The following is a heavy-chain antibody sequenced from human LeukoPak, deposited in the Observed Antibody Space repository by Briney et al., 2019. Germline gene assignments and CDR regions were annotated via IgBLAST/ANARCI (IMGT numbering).Heavy chain of an antibody. J-gene: IGHJ4*02. V-gene: IGHV1-46*01. CDR3: ARDSELTATSNYLDY. Sequence: GASVKVSCKASGYTFTNYYMHWVRQAPGQGLEWRGIINPTTGNTKYAQKFKGRVTMTRDTSTSTMYMELSSLRSEDTALYYCARDSELTATSNYLDYWGQGTLVTVSS. CDR1: GYTFTNYY. D-gene: IGHD2-21*02. CDR2: INPTTGNT.